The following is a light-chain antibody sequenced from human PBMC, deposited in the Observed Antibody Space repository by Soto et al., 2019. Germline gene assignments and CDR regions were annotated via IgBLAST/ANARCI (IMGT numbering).Light chain of an antibody. V-gene: IGKV1-6*01. Sequence: AIQMTQSPSYLSAYVGDRVTITCRASQAIRDDLGWYQQKPGKAPKLLIYGASSLHDGVPSRFSGSGSGTDFTLTISSLRPEDFATYYCLQDNNYPWTFGQGTKVEVK. J-gene: IGKJ1*01. CDR2: GAS. CDR1: QAIRDD. CDR3: LQDNNYPWT.